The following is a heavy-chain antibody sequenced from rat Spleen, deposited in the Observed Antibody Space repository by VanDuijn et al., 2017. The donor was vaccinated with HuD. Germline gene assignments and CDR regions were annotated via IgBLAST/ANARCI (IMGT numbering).Heavy chain of an antibody. V-gene: IGHV3-3*01. Sequence: EVQLQESGPGLVKPSQSLSLTCSVTGHSISSSYRWNWIRKFPGNRLEWMGYINSAGSTNYNPSLKSRISITRDTSKNQFFLPLTSVTTEDTATYYCAREGKLGVRGYYFDYWGQGVMVTVSS. CDR2: INSAGST. CDR3: AREGKLGVRGYYFDY. D-gene: IGHD5-1*01. J-gene: IGHJ2*01. CDR1: GHSISSSYR.